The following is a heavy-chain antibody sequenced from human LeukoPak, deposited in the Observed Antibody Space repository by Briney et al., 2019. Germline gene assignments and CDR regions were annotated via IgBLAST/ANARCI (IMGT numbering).Heavy chain of an antibody. CDR2: IRYDGTNK. Sequence: GGSLRLSCATSGFTFSTYGIHWVRQAPGKGPEWVAFIRYDGTNKWYADSVKGRFTISRDNSKNMLYLQMNSLRAEDTAVYHCAKDRDYGDYPSAYYYYMDVWGKGTTVTVSS. V-gene: IGHV3-30*02. CDR3: AKDRDYGDYPSAYYYYMDV. CDR1: GFTFSTYG. J-gene: IGHJ6*03. D-gene: IGHD4-17*01.